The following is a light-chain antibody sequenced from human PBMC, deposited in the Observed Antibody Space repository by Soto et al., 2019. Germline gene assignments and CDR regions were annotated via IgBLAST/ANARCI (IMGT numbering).Light chain of an antibody. CDR1: RSDVGGYNY. V-gene: IGLV2-14*01. CDR2: DVT. CDR3: SSYTSSSTYV. Sequence: QSALTRPASASGAPGQSITISCTGTRSDVGGYNYVYWHQQHPGKAPKLMIYDVTNRPSGVSDRFSGSKSGNTASLTISGLQAEDEADYYCSSYTSSSTYVFGAGTKVTVL. J-gene: IGLJ1*01.